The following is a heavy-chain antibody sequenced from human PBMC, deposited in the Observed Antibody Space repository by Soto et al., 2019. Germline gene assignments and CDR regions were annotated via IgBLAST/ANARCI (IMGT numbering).Heavy chain of an antibody. V-gene: IGHV1-3*01. J-gene: IGHJ4*02. D-gene: IGHD6-19*01. CDR1: GYTFTSYA. CDR2: INAGNGNT. Sequence: ASVKVSCKASGYTFTSYAMHWVRQAPGQRLEWMGWINAGNGNTKYSQKFQGRVTITRDTSASTAYMELSSLRSEDTAVYYCARGPRGGSGWSLFDYWGQGTLVTVSS. CDR3: ARGPRGGSGWSLFDY.